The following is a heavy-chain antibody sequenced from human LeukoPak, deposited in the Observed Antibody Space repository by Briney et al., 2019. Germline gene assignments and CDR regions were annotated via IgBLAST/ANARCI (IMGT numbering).Heavy chain of an antibody. D-gene: IGHD2-8*02. CDR2: IRSEANSYAT. CDR1: GFTFSGSA. CDR3: TRPHPSCTGGVCFWD. Sequence: GGSLKLSCAASGFTFSGSAIHWVRQASGKGLEWVGRIRSEANSYATAYAASVRGRFTISRDDSKYTAYLQMNSLKTEDTAVYYCTRPHPSCTGGVCFWDWGQGTLVTVSS. J-gene: IGHJ1*01. V-gene: IGHV3-73*01.